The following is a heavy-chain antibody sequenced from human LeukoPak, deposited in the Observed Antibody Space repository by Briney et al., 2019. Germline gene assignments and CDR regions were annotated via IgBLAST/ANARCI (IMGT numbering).Heavy chain of an antibody. V-gene: IGHV3-48*03. J-gene: IGHJ3*02. CDR1: GFTFSSYE. CDR2: ISSSGSTI. D-gene: IGHD2-15*01. CDR3: ARDANCSGGSCYGPDAFDI. Sequence: GGSLRLSCAASGFTFSSYEMNWARQAPGKGLEWVSYISSSGSTIYYADSVKGRFTISRDNAKNSLYLQMNSQRAEDTAVYYCARDANCSGGSCYGPDAFDIWGQGTMVTVSS.